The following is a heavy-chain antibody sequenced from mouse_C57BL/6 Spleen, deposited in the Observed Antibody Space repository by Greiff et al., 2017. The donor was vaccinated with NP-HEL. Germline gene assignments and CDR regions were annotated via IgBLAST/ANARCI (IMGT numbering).Heavy chain of an antibody. D-gene: IGHD3-2*02. CDR3: ARTRTAQASYYAMDY. CDR2: IYPGDGDT. J-gene: IGHJ4*01. CDR1: GYAFSSSW. Sequence: QVQLQQSGPELVKPGASVKISCKASGYAFSSSWMNWVKQRPGKGLEWIGRIYPGDGDTNYNGKFKGKATLTADKSSSTAYMQLSSLTSEDSAVYFCARTRTAQASYYAMDYWGQGTSVTVSS. V-gene: IGHV1-82*01.